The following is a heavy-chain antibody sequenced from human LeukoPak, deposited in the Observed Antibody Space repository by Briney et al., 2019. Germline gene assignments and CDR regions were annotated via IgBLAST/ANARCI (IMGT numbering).Heavy chain of an antibody. CDR3: ARVDASSWPLSP. V-gene: IGHV4-4*07. J-gene: IGHJ5*02. CDR1: GGSFSSYY. Sequence: SETLSLTCTVSGGSFSSYYWSWIRQPAGKGLEWIGRIYTSGSTNYNPSLKSRVTMSVDTSKNQFSLKLSSVTAADTAVYYCARVDASSWPLSPWGQGTLVTVSS. CDR2: IYTSGST. D-gene: IGHD6-13*01.